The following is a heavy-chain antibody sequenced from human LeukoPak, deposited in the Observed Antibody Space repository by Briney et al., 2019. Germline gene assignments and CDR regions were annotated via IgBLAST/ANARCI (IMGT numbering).Heavy chain of an antibody. CDR3: AKEIGYCSSTSCSY. V-gene: IGHV3-23*01. CDR2: ISGSGGST. J-gene: IGHJ4*02. Sequence: GGSLRLSCAASGFTFSSYAMSWVRQAPGKGLEWVSAISGSGGSTYYADSVKGRFTISRDNSKNTLYLPMNSLRAEDTAVYYCAKEIGYCSSTSCSYWGQGTLVTVSS. D-gene: IGHD2-2*01. CDR1: GFTFSSYA.